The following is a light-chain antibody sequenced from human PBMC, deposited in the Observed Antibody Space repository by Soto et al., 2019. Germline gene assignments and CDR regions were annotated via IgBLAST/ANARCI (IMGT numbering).Light chain of an antibody. CDR1: QGISNN. CDR2: GAS. Sequence: DIQMTQSPSSLSASVGDRVTITCRASQGISNNLAWYQQKPGKVPRLLIYGASTLQSGVPSRFSGSGSGTDLTLTISSLQPEDVAAYYCQKYDSAHLTFGQGTKVEFK. CDR3: QKYDSAHLT. V-gene: IGKV1-27*01. J-gene: IGKJ1*01.